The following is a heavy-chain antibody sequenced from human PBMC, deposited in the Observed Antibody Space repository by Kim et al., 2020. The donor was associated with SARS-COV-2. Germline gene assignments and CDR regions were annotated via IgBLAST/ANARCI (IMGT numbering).Heavy chain of an antibody. J-gene: IGHJ4*02. V-gene: IGHV4-34*01. D-gene: IGHD2-21*02. Sequence: NPSPKSRVTISVDKAKTQFSLKRSAVTAADTAVYYCARGPGVVTAMGFDYWGQGTLVTVSS. CDR3: ARGPGVVTAMGFDY.